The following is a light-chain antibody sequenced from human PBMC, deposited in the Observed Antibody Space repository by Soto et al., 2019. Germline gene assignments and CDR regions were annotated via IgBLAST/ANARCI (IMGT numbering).Light chain of an antibody. CDR2: GAS. Sequence: EIVLTQSPGTLSLSPGERATLSCRASQTVTSRNLAWYQQKPGQAPRLLIYGASRRATGIPDRFSGSGSGTDFTLTISRLEPEDCAVFYCQQYGSSPRTFGQGTKVDI. CDR1: QTVTSRN. CDR3: QQYGSSPRT. V-gene: IGKV3-20*01. J-gene: IGKJ1*01.